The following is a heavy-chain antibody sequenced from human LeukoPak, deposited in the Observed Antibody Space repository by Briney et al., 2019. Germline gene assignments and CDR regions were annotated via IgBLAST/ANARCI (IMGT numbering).Heavy chain of an antibody. Sequence: GGSLRLSCAASGSTVSSNYMSWVRQAPGKGLEWVSYIASSGSTIYYADSVKGRFTISRDNAKNSLYLQMNSLRAEDTAVYYCARANYYDISGYDYWGQGTLVTVSS. J-gene: IGHJ4*02. CDR1: GSTVSSNY. D-gene: IGHD3-22*01. V-gene: IGHV3-48*03. CDR2: IASSGSTI. CDR3: ARANYYDISGYDY.